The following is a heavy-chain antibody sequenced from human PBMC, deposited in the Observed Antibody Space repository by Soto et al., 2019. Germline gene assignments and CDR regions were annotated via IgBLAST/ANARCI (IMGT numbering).Heavy chain of an antibody. J-gene: IGHJ4*02. CDR2: VYHSRET. CDR1: GSSVDGDFY. V-gene: IGHV4-38-2*02. CDR3: ARETFGRSGTYYGEHHDY. Sequence: PSETLSLTSAVAGSSVDGDFYWGWIRQPPGRGLEWIATVYHSRETYYNPSLKNRATISMDTSKNHFSLKLRSVTAADTAVYFCARETFGRSGTYYGEHHDYRGQGTRVAAAS. D-gene: IGHD1-26*01.